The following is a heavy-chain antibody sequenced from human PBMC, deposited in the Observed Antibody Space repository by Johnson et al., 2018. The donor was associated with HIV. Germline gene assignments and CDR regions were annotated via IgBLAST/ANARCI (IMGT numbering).Heavy chain of an antibody. CDR2: MWYDGSNK. Sequence: QVQLVESGGVLVQPGRSLRLSCAASGFTFSSYGMHWVRQAPGKGLEWVAVMWYDGSNKYYADSVKGRFTISRDNSKNTLSLHMNSLRAEDTAVFYCARTPRPYYYDSSDGAFDIWGQGTMVTVSS. CDR3: ARTPRPYYYDSSDGAFDI. D-gene: IGHD3-22*01. J-gene: IGHJ3*02. V-gene: IGHV3-33*01. CDR1: GFTFSSYG.